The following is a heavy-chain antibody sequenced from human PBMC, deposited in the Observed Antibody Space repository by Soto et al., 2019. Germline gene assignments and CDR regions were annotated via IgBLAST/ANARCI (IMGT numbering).Heavy chain of an antibody. CDR3: AKDRDFWGGYYKHRGFDC. CDR2: MNPNSGNT. D-gene: IGHD3-3*01. V-gene: IGHV1-8*01. J-gene: IGHJ4*02. Sequence: GASVKVSCKASGYTFTSYDINWVRQATGQGLEWMGWMNPNSGNTGYAQKFQGRVTMTRNTSISTAYMELSSLRDEDTAVYYCAKDRDFWGGYYKHRGFDCWGQGTLVTAPQ. CDR1: GYTFTSYD.